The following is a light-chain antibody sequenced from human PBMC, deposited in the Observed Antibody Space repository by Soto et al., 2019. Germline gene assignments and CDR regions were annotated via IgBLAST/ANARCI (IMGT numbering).Light chain of an antibody. Sequence: QSVLTQPPSASGTPGQRVTISCSGSSSNIGSNTVNWYQQLPGTAPKLLIYSNNQRPSGVPDRFSGSKSGTSASLAISGLQSEDEAYYYCAALDDSLNGVVFGGGTKVTVL. CDR2: SNN. CDR3: AALDDSLNGVV. J-gene: IGLJ2*01. V-gene: IGLV1-44*01. CDR1: SSNIGSNT.